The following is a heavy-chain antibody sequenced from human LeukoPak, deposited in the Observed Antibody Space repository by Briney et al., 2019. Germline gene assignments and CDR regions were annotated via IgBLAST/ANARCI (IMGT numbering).Heavy chain of an antibody. CDR2: VYYSGST. J-gene: IGHJ3*02. D-gene: IGHD4-17*01. Sequence: PSETLSLTCTVSGDSISSHYWHWIRQPPGKGPVWIGYVYYSGSTTYNPSLRSRVTISIDTSKKHFSLKLTSMTAADTAVYFCARAKDYGPYVETFDIWGQGKMVTVSS. CDR3: ARAKDYGPYVETFDI. V-gene: IGHV4-59*11. CDR1: GDSISSHY.